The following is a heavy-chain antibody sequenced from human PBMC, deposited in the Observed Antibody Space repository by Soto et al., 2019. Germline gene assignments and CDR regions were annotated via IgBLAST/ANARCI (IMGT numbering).Heavy chain of an antibody. CDR1: GFTFSSYA. Sequence: GGSLRLSCAASGFTFSSYAMSWVRQAPGKGLEWVSAISGSGGSTYYADSVKGRFTISRDNSKNTLYLQMNSLRAEDTAVYYCSIDSNWGPSIAVAGTDAFDIWGQGTMVTVSS. J-gene: IGHJ3*02. CDR3: SIDSNWGPSIAVAGTDAFDI. D-gene: IGHD6-19*01. CDR2: ISGSGGST. V-gene: IGHV3-23*01.